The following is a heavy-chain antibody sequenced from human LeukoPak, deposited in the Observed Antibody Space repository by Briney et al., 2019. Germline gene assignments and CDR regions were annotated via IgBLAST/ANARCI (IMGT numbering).Heavy chain of an antibody. CDR2: ITTGSSTI. D-gene: IGHD3-16*01. CDR3: ARDRGAVGGLLSYHFYYMDV. Sequence: GGSLRLSCAASGFTFSSHNMNWVRQAPGRGLEWISYITTGSSTIKYADSVKGRFTISRDNTKSSLYLQMNSLRAEDTAVYYCARDRGAVGGLLSYHFYYMDVWGEGTPVTVS. J-gene: IGHJ6*03. V-gene: IGHV3-48*01. CDR1: GFTFSSHN.